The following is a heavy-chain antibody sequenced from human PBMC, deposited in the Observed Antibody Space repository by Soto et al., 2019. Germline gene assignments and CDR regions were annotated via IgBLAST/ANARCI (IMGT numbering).Heavy chain of an antibody. CDR2: IYHSGST. J-gene: IGHJ4*02. CDR1: GGSISSGGYS. D-gene: IGHD3-3*01. Sequence: PSETLSLTCAVSGGSISSGGYSWSWIRQPPGKGLEWIGYIYHSGSTYYNPSLKSRVTISVDRSKNQFSLKLSSVTAADTAVYYCARAFWSGYFDYWGQGTLVTVSS. V-gene: IGHV4-30-2*01. CDR3: ARAFWSGYFDY.